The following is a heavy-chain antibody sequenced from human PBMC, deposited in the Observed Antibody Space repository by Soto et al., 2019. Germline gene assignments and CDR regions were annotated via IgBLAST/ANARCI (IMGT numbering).Heavy chain of an antibody. CDR2: IFHSGST. V-gene: IGHV4-4*02. J-gene: IGHJ5*02. CDR3: ARDGGEGRQSGGGWCDP. CDR1: GDSISNFHW. Sequence: VQLHESGPGLVKASGTLSLTCTVSGDSISNFHWWTWLRQPPGRGLEWIGEIFHSGSTTYHPSLKSRGTSAADKSTNQFSLNLKSVTAADTAVYDCARDGGEGRQSGGGWCDPWGPGILVIVSS. D-gene: IGHD1-26*01.